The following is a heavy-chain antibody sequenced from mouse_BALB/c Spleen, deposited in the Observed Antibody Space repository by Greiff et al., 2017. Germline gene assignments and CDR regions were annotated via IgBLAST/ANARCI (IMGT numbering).Heavy chain of an antibody. CDR3: ARHGSSGYFDV. D-gene: IGHD1-1*01. J-gene: IGHJ1*01. V-gene: IGHV1-87*01. CDR1: GYTFTSYW. Sequence: VQLQQSGAELARPGASVKLSCKASGYTFTSYWMQWVKQRPGQGLEWIGAIYPGDGDTRYTQKFKGKATLTADKSSSTAYMQLSSLASEDSAVYYCARHGSSGYFDVWGAGTTVTVSS. CDR2: IYPGDGDT.